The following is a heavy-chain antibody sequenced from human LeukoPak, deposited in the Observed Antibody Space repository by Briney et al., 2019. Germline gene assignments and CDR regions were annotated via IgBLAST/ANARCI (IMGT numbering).Heavy chain of an antibody. Sequence: PGGSLRLSCVASGFTFRSYWMSWVRQAPGKGLEWVANIKQDGSEMYYAGSVRGRFTISRDNAKNSLYLRIDSLRAEDTAEYYCAREVFFQFDNWGQGALVTVSS. CDR1: GFTFRSYW. J-gene: IGHJ4*02. CDR2: IKQDGSEM. V-gene: IGHV3-7*03. CDR3: AREVFFQFDN.